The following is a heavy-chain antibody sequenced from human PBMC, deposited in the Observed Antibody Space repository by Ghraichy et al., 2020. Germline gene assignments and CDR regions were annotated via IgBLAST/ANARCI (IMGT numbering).Heavy chain of an antibody. D-gene: IGHD5-18*01. CDR3: ARERGYSNGYFEY. J-gene: IGHJ4*02. CDR1: GFTFSSYS. Sequence: GGSLRLSCAASGFTFSSYSMNWVRQAPGKGLEWVSYISSSSSTIYYADSVKGRFTISRDNAKNSLYLQMNSLRAEDTAVYYCARERGYSNGYFEYWGQETMVAVSP. CDR2: ISSSSSTI. V-gene: IGHV3-48*01.